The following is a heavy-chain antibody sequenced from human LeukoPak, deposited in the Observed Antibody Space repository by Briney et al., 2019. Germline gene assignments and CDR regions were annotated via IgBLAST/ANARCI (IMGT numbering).Heavy chain of an antibody. CDR2: ISSSSTTI. Sequence: PGGSLRLSCAASGFTFSSYSMNWVRQAPGKGLEWVSYISSSSTTIYYADSVKGRFTISRDNAKNSLYLQMNSLRAEDTAVYYCAKWGAYCSGGSCYFDYWGQGTLVTVSS. CDR1: GFTFSSYS. CDR3: AKWGAYCSGGSCYFDY. D-gene: IGHD2-15*01. J-gene: IGHJ4*02. V-gene: IGHV3-48*01.